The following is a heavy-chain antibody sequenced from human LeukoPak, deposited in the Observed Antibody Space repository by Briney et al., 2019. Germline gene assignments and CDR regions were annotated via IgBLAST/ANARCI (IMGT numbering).Heavy chain of an antibody. J-gene: IGHJ4*02. CDR3: AADLSSTPFDY. V-gene: IGHV1-58*01. D-gene: IGHD2-2*01. CDR1: GFTFTSSA. CDR2: IVVGSGNT. Sequence: SVKVSCKASGFTFTSSAVQWVRQARGQRLESIGWIVVGSGNTNYAQKFQERVTITRDMSTSTAYMELSSLRSEDTAVYYCAADLSSTPFDYWGQGTLVTVSS.